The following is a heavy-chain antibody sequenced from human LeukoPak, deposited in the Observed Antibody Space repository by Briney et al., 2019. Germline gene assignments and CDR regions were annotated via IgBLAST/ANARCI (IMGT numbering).Heavy chain of an antibody. J-gene: IGHJ4*02. CDR1: GFTFSNYG. D-gene: IGHD6-19*01. CDR3: ARDLGYSSGHPFDY. CDR2: IWSDGTKK. Sequence: QTGGSLRLSCAASGFTFSNYGMHWVRQAPGKGLQWVALIWSDGTKKYYAGSVKGRFTISRDNSKNTLYLQMNSLRAEDTAVYYCARDLGYSSGHPFDYWGQGTLVTVSS. V-gene: IGHV3-33*01.